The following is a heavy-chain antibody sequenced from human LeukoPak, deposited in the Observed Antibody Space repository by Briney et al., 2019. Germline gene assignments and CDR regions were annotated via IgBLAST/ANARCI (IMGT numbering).Heavy chain of an antibody. Sequence: VGSLRLSCAASGFTFSSYWMIWVRQAPGKGLEWVANIQQDGSEKYYVDSVKGRFTISRDNAKNSLYLQMNSLRAEDTAVYYCARNPPRYFNWGQGTLVTVPS. CDR3: ARNPPRYFN. CDR2: IQQDGSEK. CDR1: GFTFSSYW. J-gene: IGHJ4*02. D-gene: IGHD1-26*01. V-gene: IGHV3-7*05.